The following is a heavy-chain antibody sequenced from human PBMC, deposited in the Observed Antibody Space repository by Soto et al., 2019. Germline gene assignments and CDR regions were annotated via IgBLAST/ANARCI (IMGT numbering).Heavy chain of an antibody. Sequence: QVQLVESGGGVVQPGRSLRLSCAASGFTFSSYAMHWVRQAPGKGLEWVAVISYYGSNKYYSESVKGRFTISRDNSKNTLYLQMNSLRAGDTAVYYCASGGDYYYESRHERDWGQGTLVTVSS. CDR2: ISYYGSNK. V-gene: IGHV3-30-3*01. D-gene: IGHD3-22*01. CDR1: GFTFSSYA. J-gene: IGHJ4*02. CDR3: ASGGDYYYESRHERD.